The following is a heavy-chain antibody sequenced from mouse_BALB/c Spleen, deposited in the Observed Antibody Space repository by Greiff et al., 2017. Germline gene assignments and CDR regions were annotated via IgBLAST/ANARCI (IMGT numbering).Heavy chain of an antibody. D-gene: IGHD2-12*01. CDR1: GFSLTSYG. CDR3: ARLRRGDYYAMDY. V-gene: IGHV2-2*02. CDR2: IWSGGST. J-gene: IGHJ4*01. Sequence: QVQLKESGPGLVQPSQSLSITCTVSGFSLTSYGVHWVRQSPGKGLEWLGVIWSGGSTDYNAAFISRLSISKDNSKSQVFFKMNSLQANDTAIYYCARLRRGDYYAMDYWGQGTSVTVSS.